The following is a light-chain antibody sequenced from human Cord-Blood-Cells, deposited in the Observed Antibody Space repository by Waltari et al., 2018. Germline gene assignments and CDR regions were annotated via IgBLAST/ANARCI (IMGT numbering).Light chain of an antibody. CDR3: SSYTSSSSWV. J-gene: IGLJ3*02. Sequence: QSALTQPASVSGSPGQSITISCTGTSSDVGCYNYVSWYQQHPGKAPKLMIYDVSKRPSGVSNRFSGSKSGNTASLTISGHQAEDEADYYCSSYTSSSSWVFGGGTKLTVL. V-gene: IGLV2-14*01. CDR1: SSDVGCYNY. CDR2: DVS.